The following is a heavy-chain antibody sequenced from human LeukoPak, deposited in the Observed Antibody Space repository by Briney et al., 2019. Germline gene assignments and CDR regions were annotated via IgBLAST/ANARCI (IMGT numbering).Heavy chain of an antibody. D-gene: IGHD3-3*01. CDR3: TRAKSGYFGHDAFDI. CDR1: GFTSGDYA. J-gene: IGHJ3*02. V-gene: IGHV3-49*03. CDR2: IRTKAYGGTT. Sequence: GRSLRLSCTASGFTSGDYAMSWLRQAPGKGLEWVGFIRTKAYGGTTQYAASVKGRFTISRDDFKSIAYLQMNSLKTEDTAVYYCTRAKSGYFGHDAFDIWGQGTMVTVSS.